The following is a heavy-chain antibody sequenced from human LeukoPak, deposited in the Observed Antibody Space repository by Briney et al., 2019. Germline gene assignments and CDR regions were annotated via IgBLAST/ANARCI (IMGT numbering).Heavy chain of an antibody. CDR1: GFTFSDYY. J-gene: IGHJ4*02. CDR3: ARSGDSSGYYFRGGDY. Sequence: PGGSLRLSCAASGFTFSDYYMSWIRQAPGKGLERVSYISSSGSTIYYADSVKGRFTISRDNAKNSLYLQMNSLRAEDTAVYYCARSGDSSGYYFRGGDYWGQGTLVTVSS. D-gene: IGHD3-22*01. CDR2: ISSSGSTI. V-gene: IGHV3-11*04.